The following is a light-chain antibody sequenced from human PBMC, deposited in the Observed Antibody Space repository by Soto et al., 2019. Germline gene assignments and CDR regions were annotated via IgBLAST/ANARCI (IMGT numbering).Light chain of an antibody. J-gene: IGKJ5*01. Sequence: EIVLTQSPGPLSLSPGERATLSCRAIQSVSSSDLAWYQQKPGQAPRLLIYGASNRATGIPARFSGSGSGTDFTLTISSLEPEDFAVYYCQQRSNWPPITFGQGTRLEIK. CDR2: GAS. V-gene: IGKV3D-20*02. CDR3: QQRSNWPPIT. CDR1: QSVSSSD.